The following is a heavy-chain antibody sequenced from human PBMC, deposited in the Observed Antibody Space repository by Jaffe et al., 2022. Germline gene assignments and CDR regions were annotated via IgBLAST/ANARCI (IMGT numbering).Heavy chain of an antibody. CDR2: ISSSSSYI. CDR1: GFTFSSYS. J-gene: IGHJ3*02. V-gene: IGHV3-21*01. D-gene: IGHD6-13*01. CDR3: ARMDSSSWFDAFDI. Sequence: EVQLVESGGGLVKPGGSLRLSCAASGFTFSSYSMNWVRQAPGKGLEWVSSISSSSSYIYYADSVKGRFTISRDNAKNSLYLQMNSLRAEDTAVYYCARMDSSSWFDAFDIWGQGTMVTVSS.